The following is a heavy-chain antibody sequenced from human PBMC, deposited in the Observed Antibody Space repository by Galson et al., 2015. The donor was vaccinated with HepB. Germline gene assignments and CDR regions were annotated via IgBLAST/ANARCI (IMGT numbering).Heavy chain of an antibody. CDR1: GFTFNLYS. D-gene: IGHD2-15*01. J-gene: IGHJ5*02. CDR3: AREGGRYCSGGSCYRYNWFDP. Sequence: SLRLSCAASGFTFNLYSMNWVRQAPGKGLEWISYISSSYTMFYADSVKGRFTISRDDANTSLFLHMKSLRDDDTAVYYCAREGGRYCSGGSCYRYNWFDPWGQGTLVTVSS. V-gene: IGHV3-48*02. CDR2: ISSSYTM.